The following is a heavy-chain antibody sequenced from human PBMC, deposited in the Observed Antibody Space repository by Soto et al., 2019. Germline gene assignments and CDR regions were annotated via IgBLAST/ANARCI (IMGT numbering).Heavy chain of an antibody. D-gene: IGHD5-12*01. CDR1: SVSITSSNW. CDR3: ARNRYGGYDFDY. Sequence: QVQLQESGPGLVKPSGTLSLTCAVSSVSITSSNWWSWVRQPPGKGLEWIGEVSHSGNTNYIPSLKSRVTISVDKSRNQFSLRLNSVTAADTAVYYCARNRYGGYDFDYWGQGTLVNVSS. CDR2: VSHSGNT. V-gene: IGHV4-4*02. J-gene: IGHJ4*02.